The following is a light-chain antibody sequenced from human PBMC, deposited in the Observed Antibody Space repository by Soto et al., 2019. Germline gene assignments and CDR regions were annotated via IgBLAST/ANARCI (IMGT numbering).Light chain of an antibody. CDR3: LQYDNWPYT. J-gene: IGKJ2*01. CDR2: GAS. Sequence: EIVMTQSPVTLSVSPGERATLSCRASRSVSSNLAWSQQKPGQAPRLLIYGASTRATGIPDRFSGSGSGTEFTLTISSLQSEDFTVYYCLQYDNWPYTFGQGTKVEIK. V-gene: IGKV3-15*01. CDR1: RSVSSN.